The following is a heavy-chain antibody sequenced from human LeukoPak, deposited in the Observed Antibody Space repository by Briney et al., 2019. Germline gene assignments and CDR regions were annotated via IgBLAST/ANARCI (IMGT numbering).Heavy chain of an antibody. CDR3: ARQHAAWYVDY. V-gene: IGHV3-23*01. D-gene: IGHD1-1*01. CDR1: GFSFSNYA. Sequence: PGGSLRLPCAASGFSFSNYAMSWVRQAPGKGLEWVSGVSASGASTYSEDSVKGRFIISRDNSKNTVFLQMNSLRVEDTAVYYCARQHAAWYVDYWGQGILVTVSS. CDR2: VSASGAST. J-gene: IGHJ4*02.